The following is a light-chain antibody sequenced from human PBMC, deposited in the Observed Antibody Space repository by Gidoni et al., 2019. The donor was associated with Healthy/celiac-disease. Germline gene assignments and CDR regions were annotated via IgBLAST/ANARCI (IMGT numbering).Light chain of an antibody. CDR2: KAS. V-gene: IGKV1-5*03. CDR3: QQYNSYQFT. Sequence: DLQMTKPPSTLSASVGDRVTITCRASQSISSWLAWYQQKPGNAPKLLIYKASSLESGVPSWFSGSGSGTEFTLTISLLQHDDVATYYCQQYNSYQFTFGPGTKVDIK. CDR1: QSISSW. J-gene: IGKJ3*01.